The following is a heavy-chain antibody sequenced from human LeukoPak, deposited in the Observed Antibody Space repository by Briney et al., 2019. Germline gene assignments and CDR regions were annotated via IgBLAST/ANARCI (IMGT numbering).Heavy chain of an antibody. D-gene: IGHD2-21*02. CDR2: INHSGST. CDR1: GGSFSGYC. V-gene: IGHV4-34*01. J-gene: IGHJ6*02. Sequence: SETLSLTCAVYGGSFSGYCWSWIRQPPGKGLEWIGEINHSGSTNYNPSLKSRVTISVDTSKNQFSLKLSSVTAADTAVYYCARSHIVVVTAMVSYYYGMDVWGQGTTVTVSS. CDR3: ARSHIVVVTAMVSYYYGMDV.